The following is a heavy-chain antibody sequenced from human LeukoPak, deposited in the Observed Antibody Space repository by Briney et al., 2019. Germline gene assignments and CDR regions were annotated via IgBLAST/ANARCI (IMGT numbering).Heavy chain of an antibody. Sequence: ASVNVSCKASGYTFTDYYMHWVRQAPGQGLEWMGRINANSGGTNYAQQFQGRVTMTRDTSITTAYMELSRLRSDDTAVYYCARDSGITGTTGAIDYWGQGTLVTVSS. V-gene: IGHV1-2*06. CDR3: ARDSGITGTTGAIDY. D-gene: IGHD1-20*01. CDR1: GYTFTDYY. J-gene: IGHJ4*02. CDR2: INANSGGT.